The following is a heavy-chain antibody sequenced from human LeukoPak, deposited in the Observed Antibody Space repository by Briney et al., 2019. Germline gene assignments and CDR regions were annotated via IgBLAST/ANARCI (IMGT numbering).Heavy chain of an antibody. CDR1: GFTFTNYW. J-gene: IGHJ4*02. Sequence: GGSLRLSCAASGFTFTNYWMSWVRQAPGKGLELVANIKQDRREKYYVDSVKGRFTISRDNAKNSLYLQMNSLRAEDTAVYYCVRLREIPVFGVVTKSTSYFDYWGQGTLVTVSS. V-gene: IGHV3-7*01. D-gene: IGHD3-3*01. CDR2: IKQDRREK. CDR3: VRLREIPVFGVVTKSTSYFDY.